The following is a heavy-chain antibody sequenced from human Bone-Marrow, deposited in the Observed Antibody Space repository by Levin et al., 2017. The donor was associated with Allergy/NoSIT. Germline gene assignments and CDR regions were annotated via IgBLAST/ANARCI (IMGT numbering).Heavy chain of an antibody. Sequence: VASVKVSCKASGGTFSSYAISWVRQAPGQGLEWMGGIIPIFGTANYAQKFQGRVTITADESTSTAYMELSSLRSEDTAVYYCARSKGWNYDYFDYWGQGTLVTVSS. CDR1: GGTFSSYA. D-gene: IGHD1-7*01. V-gene: IGHV1-69*13. CDR3: ARSKGWNYDYFDY. J-gene: IGHJ4*02. CDR2: IIPIFGTA.